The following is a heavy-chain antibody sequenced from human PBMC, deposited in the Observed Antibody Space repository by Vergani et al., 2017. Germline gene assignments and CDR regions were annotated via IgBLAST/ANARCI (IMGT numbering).Heavy chain of an antibody. CDR2: IWYDGSNK. D-gene: IGHD1-1*01. Sequence: QVQLVESGGGVVQPGRSLRLSCAASGFRFSSYGMNWVRQAPGKGLEWVAVIWYDGSNKYYADSVKGRFTISRDNSQNTVNLQMNSLRVNDTAVYYCANLPWYNWNDVIDYWGQGSLLTVSS. CDR1: GFRFSSYG. CDR3: ANLPWYNWNDVIDY. V-gene: IGHV3-33*06. J-gene: IGHJ4*02.